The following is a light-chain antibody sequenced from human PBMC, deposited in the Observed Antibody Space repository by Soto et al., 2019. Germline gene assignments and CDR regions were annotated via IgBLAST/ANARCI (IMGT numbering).Light chain of an antibody. J-gene: IGLJ3*02. CDR2: EVS. Sequence: QSALTQPPSASGSPGQSVTITCSGTSSDVGEENYVSWYQQHPGKVPKLILYEVSKRPSGVPDRFSGSRSGNTASLTVSGLQAEDEADYYCMQSLQTPWTFXQGTK. CDR1: SSDVGEENY. V-gene: IGLV2-8*01. CDR3: MQSLQTPWT.